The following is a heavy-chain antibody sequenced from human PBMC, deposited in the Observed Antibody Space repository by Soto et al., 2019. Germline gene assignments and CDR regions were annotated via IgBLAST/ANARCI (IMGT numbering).Heavy chain of an antibody. Sequence: PSETLSLTCAVYDGSFSAYYWSWIRQPPGKGLEWSGEINHSGSTNYNPSLQSRVTISVDTSKKQFSLKVRSVTAADTAVYYCAQVSDSSGWLFDYWGQGTLVTVSS. J-gene: IGHJ4*02. CDR2: INHSGST. V-gene: IGHV4-34*01. CDR3: AQVSDSSGWLFDY. CDR1: DGSFSAYY. D-gene: IGHD6-19*01.